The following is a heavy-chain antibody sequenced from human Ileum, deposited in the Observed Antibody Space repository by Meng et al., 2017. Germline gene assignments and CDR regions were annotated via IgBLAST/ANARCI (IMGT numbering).Heavy chain of an antibody. CDR1: GDRFSSDSGA. J-gene: IGHJ4*02. CDR3: ARGWYSSGFHS. V-gene: IGHV6-1*01. CDR2: TFYRSKWND. D-gene: IGHD6-19*01. Sequence: CPCVVEASQTLQLTWALSGDRFSSDSGAWNWIRQSPSRGLEWLGRTFYRSKWNDDFAESVKSRITITTDTSKNQFSLQLNSVTPEDTAVYYCARGWYSSGFHSWGQGTLVTVSS.